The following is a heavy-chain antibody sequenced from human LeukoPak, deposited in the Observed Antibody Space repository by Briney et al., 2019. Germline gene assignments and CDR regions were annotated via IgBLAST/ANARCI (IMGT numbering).Heavy chain of an antibody. V-gene: IGHV3-21*04. CDR1: GLTFSDYS. D-gene: IGHD3-22*01. Sequence: GGSLTLSCAASGLTFSDYSINWVRQAPGKGLEWVSSINPTRTSLYYPDLVKGRFTISRDNARSSLHPQMNLLSADDPDGYLWVRLRANSDRSDYYYFYDYWHEGMVVAASS. CDR3: VRLRANSDRSDYYYFYDY. CDR2: INPTRTSL. J-gene: IGHJ4*02.